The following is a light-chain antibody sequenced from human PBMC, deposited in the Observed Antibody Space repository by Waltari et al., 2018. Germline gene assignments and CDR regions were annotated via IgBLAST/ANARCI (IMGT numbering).Light chain of an antibody. CDR3: QQYYNWPPVT. J-gene: IGKJ5*01. CDR2: GAS. V-gene: IGKV3-15*01. Sequence: EIVMMQSPATLSVSPGERATLSCRASQSVSSKLTWYQQKPGQAPRLLIYGASTRATGIPARFSGSGSGTDFTLTISSLQSEDFAVYYCQQYYNWPPVTFGQGTRLEIK. CDR1: QSVSSK.